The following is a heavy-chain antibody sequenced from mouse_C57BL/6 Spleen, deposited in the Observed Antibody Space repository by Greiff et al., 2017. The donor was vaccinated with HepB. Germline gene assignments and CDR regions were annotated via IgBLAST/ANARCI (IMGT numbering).Heavy chain of an antibody. Sequence: EVQVVESEGGLVQPGSSMKLSCTASGFTFSDYYMAWVRQVPEKGLEWVANINYDGSSTYYLDSLKSRFIISRDNAKNILYLQMSSLKSEDTATYYCARANWEGFDYWGQGTTLTVSS. D-gene: IGHD4-1*01. CDR2: INYDGSST. V-gene: IGHV5-16*01. J-gene: IGHJ2*01. CDR1: GFTFSDYY. CDR3: ARANWEGFDY.